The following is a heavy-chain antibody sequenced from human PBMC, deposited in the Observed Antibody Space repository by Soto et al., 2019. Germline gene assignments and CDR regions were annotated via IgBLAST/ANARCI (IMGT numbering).Heavy chain of an antibody. V-gene: IGHV3-7*01. CDR2: IKQDGSEK. Sequence: GGSLRLSCAASGFTFSSYWMSWVRQAPGKGLEWVANIKQDGSEKYYVDSVKGRFTISRDNAKNSLYLQMNSLRAEDTAVYYCARHYYGSGRSSKAGTNYPPSKYYYYMDVWGKGTTVTVSS. D-gene: IGHD3-10*01. J-gene: IGHJ6*03. CDR3: ARHYYGSGRSSKAGTNYPPSKYYYYMDV. CDR1: GFTFSSYW.